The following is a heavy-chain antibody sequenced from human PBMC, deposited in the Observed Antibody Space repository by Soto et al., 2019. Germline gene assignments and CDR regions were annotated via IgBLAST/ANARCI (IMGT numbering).Heavy chain of an antibody. CDR1: GFTFSSYA. J-gene: IGHJ6*03. Sequence: GGSLRLSCAASGFTFSSYAMHWVRQAPGKGLEYVSAISSNGGSTYYANSAKGRFTISRDNSKNTLYLQMGSLRAEDMAVYYCARDLDDGSGTIDYYMDVWGKGTTVTVSS. CDR2: ISSNGGST. V-gene: IGHV3-64*01. D-gene: IGHD3-10*01. CDR3: ARDLDDGSGTIDYYMDV.